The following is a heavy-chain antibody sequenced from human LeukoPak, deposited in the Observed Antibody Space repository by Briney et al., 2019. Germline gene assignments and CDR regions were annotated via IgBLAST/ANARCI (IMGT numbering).Heavy chain of an antibody. D-gene: IGHD5-24*01. Sequence: PGGSLRLSSAASGFTFSSYAMHWVRQAPGKGLEYVSAISSNGGSTYYANSVKGRFTISRDNSKNTLYLQMGSLRAEDMAVYYCARDQFPNWGQGTLVTVSS. V-gene: IGHV3-64*01. J-gene: IGHJ4*02. CDR2: ISSNGGST. CDR3: ARDQFPN. CDR1: GFTFSSYA.